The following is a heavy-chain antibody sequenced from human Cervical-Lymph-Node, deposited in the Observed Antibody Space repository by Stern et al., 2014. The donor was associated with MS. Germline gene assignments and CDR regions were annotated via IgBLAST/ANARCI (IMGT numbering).Heavy chain of an antibody. CDR2: ISWNSGSI. CDR3: ARGSEDWFDP. J-gene: IGHJ5*02. Sequence: QLVESGGGLVQPGRSLRLSCAASGFTFDDYAMHWVRQAPGKGLEWVSGISWNSGSIGYADSVKGRFTISRDNAKNSLYLQMNSLRAEDTALYYCARGSEDWFDPWGQGTLVTVSS. V-gene: IGHV3-9*01. CDR1: GFTFDDYA.